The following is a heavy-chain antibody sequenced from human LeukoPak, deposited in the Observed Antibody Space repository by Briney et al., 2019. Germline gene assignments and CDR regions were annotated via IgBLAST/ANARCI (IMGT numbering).Heavy chain of an antibody. J-gene: IGHJ4*02. CDR3: VRFSNSGSYLDS. CDR2: ISDSGFVT. D-gene: IGHD1-26*01. CDR1: GFNFVSFA. V-gene: IGHV3-23*01. Sequence: GGSLRLSCDASGFNFVSFAMTWVRQLPGESLECVSVISDSGFVTYVADSVKGRFSVSRDSSRRTLYLQLTSLRAEDTAIYYCVRFSNSGSYLDSWGQGALVTVSS.